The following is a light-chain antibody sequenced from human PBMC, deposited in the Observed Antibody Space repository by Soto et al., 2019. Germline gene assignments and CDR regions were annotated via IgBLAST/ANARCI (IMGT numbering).Light chain of an antibody. CDR1: QSIHTS. J-gene: IGKJ5*01. Sequence: VLTRSPATLSLSPGERATLSCRASQSIHTSLAWYQQKSGKPPRLVIYDSTLRANGVPDRFGGSRSGTEFTLTINSLEPEDFAVYYCQQRNVWPPITFGRGTRLEI. CDR2: DST. CDR3: QQRNVWPPIT. V-gene: IGKV3-11*01.